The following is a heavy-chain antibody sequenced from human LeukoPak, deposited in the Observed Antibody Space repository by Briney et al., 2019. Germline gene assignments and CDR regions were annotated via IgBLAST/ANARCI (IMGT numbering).Heavy chain of an antibody. V-gene: IGHV1-18*01. CDR3: ARDLIYYYDSSGYYGSTPSKDDAFDI. CDR2: ISAYNSNT. Sequence: ASVKVSCKASGYTFTSYGISWVRQAPGQGLEWMGWISAYNSNTNYAQKLQGRVTMTTDTSTSTAYMELRSLRSDDTAVYYCARDLIYYYDSSGYYGSTPSKDDAFDIWGQGTMVIVSS. CDR1: GYTFTSYG. D-gene: IGHD3-22*01. J-gene: IGHJ3*02.